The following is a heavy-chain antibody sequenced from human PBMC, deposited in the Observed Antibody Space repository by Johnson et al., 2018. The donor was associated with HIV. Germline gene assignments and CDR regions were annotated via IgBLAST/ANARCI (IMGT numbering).Heavy chain of an antibody. D-gene: IGHD4-17*01. V-gene: IGHV3-53*01. Sequence: VQLVESGGGLIQPGGSLRLSCAASGFTVSSNYMSWVRQAPGKGLEWVSVLYSGGSTYYADSVQGRFTISRDNSKTSLYLQMNSLRTEETAGYYCARSRGYGDYLGNAFDIWGQGTMVTVSS. CDR1: GFTVSSNY. J-gene: IGHJ3*02. CDR3: ARSRGYGDYLGNAFDI. CDR2: LYSGGST.